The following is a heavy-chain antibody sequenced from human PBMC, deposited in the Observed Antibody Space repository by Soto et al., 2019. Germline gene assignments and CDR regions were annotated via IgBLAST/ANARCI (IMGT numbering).Heavy chain of an antibody. CDR2: ISAYNGNT. Sequence: ASVKVSCKASGYTFTSYGINWVRHAPGQGLEWMGWISAYNGNTNYAQKLQGRVTMTTDTSTSTAYMDLRSLRSDDTAVYYCARIRCSGGSCYVYDMDVWGQGTTVTV. V-gene: IGHV1-18*01. D-gene: IGHD2-15*01. CDR3: ARIRCSGGSCYVYDMDV. J-gene: IGHJ6*02. CDR1: GYTFTSYG.